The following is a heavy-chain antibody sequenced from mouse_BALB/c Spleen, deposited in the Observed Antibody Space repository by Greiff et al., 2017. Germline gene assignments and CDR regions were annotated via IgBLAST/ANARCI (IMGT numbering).Heavy chain of an antibody. CDR1: GFNIKDTY. CDR2: IDPANGNT. D-gene: IGHD4-1*01. CDR3: ARGDWDY. Sequence: VQLKESGAELVKPGASVKLSCAASGFNIKDTYMHWVKQRPEQGLEWIGRIDPANGNTKYDPKFQGKATITADTSSNTAYLQLSSLTSEDTAVYYCARGDWDYWGQGTTLTVSS. J-gene: IGHJ2*01. V-gene: IGHV14-3*02.